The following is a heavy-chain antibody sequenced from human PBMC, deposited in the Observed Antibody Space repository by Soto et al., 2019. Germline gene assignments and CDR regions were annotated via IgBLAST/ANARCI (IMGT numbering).Heavy chain of an antibody. CDR1: GFNFGDYA. D-gene: IGHD3-3*01. Sequence: EVQLLESGGGVVRPGGSLGHSCATSGFNFGDYAMAWVRQAPGKGLEWVASVGGTGHGPYHADSVRGRFSVSRDNSKSTLYLQMNSLRAEDSAVYYCAKTDHFGVVTDNWFDPWGQRTQVTVSS. CDR3: AKTDHFGVVTDNWFDP. J-gene: IGHJ5*02. V-gene: IGHV3-23*01. CDR2: VGGTGHGP.